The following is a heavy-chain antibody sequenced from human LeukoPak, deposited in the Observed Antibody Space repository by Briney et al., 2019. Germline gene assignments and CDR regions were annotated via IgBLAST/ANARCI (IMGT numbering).Heavy chain of an antibody. CDR3: ARATVTGFDY. Sequence: GRSLRLSCAASGFTFSPYAMHWVRQAPGKGLEWVAVISYDGNYKYYADSVKGRFTISRDNSKNTLYLQMNSLRPEDTAVYYCARATVTGFDYWGQGTLVTVSS. V-gene: IGHV3-30-3*01. J-gene: IGHJ4*02. CDR1: GFTFSPYA. D-gene: IGHD4-11*01. CDR2: ISYDGNYK.